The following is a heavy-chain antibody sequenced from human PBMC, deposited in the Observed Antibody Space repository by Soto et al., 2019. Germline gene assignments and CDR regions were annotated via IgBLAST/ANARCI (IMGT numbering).Heavy chain of an antibody. CDR2: IFYNGST. J-gene: IGHJ6*02. V-gene: IGHV4-39*01. CDR3: ARHYGDHYYYYGMDV. Sequence: SETLSLTCTVYGGSISSNHYYWGWIRQPPGKGLEWIGSIFYNGSTYYNPSLKSRVTISVDTSKNQFSLKLSSVTAADTAVYYCARHYGDHYYYYGMDVWGQGTTVT. CDR1: GGSISSNHYY. D-gene: IGHD4-17*01.